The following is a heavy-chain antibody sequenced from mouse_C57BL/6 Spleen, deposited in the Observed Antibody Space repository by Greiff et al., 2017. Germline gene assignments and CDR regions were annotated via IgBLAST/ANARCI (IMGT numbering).Heavy chain of an antibody. V-gene: IGHV5-12*01. CDR3: ARQDGNYGHAMDY. D-gene: IGHD2-1*01. CDR2: ISNGGGST. J-gene: IGHJ4*01. CDR1: GFTFSDYY. Sequence: EVHLVESGGGLVQPGGSLKLSCAASGFTFSDYYMYWVRQTPEKRLEWVAYISNGGGSTYYPDTVKGRFTISRDNAKNTLYLQMSRLKSEDTAMYYCARQDGNYGHAMDYWGQGTSVTVSS.